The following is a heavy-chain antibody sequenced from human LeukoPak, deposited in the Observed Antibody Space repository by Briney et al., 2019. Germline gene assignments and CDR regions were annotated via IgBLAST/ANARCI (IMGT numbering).Heavy chain of an antibody. Sequence: GGSLRLSWAASGFTFRSYAMTWVRQAPGKGLEWVSAITISGDNTYYADSVKGRFAISRDNSKDTLYLQMNSLRAEDTAIYYCARKPLSGGYGGTIDYWGQGTLVTVSS. J-gene: IGHJ4*02. CDR1: GFTFRSYA. CDR2: ITISGDNT. CDR3: ARKPLSGGYGGTIDY. V-gene: IGHV3-23*01. D-gene: IGHD5-12*01.